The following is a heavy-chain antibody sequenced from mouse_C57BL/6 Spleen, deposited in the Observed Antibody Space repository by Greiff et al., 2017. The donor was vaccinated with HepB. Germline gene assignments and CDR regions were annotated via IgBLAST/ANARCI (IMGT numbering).Heavy chain of an antibody. CDR1: GFSLTSYG. D-gene: IGHD3-3*01. Sequence: QVQLKQSGPGLVAPSQSLSITCTVSGFSLTSYGVDWVRQSPGKGLEWLGVIWGVGSTNYNSALKSRLSISKDNSKSQVFLKMNSLQIDDTAMYYCASDRGTGGFAYWGQGTLVTVSA. J-gene: IGHJ3*01. V-gene: IGHV2-6*01. CDR2: IWGVGST. CDR3: ASDRGTGGFAY.